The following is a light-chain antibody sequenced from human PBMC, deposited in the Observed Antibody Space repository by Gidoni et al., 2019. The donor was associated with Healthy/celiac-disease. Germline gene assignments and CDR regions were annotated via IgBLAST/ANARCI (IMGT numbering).Light chain of an antibody. CDR3: QQRYSTPLT. CDR2: AAS. J-gene: IGKJ1*01. V-gene: IGKV1-39*01. CDR1: QSISSY. Sequence: DIQMTQSPSSLSASVGDRVTITCRASQSISSYLNWYQQKPGKAPKLLIYAASSLQSGVPSRFSGSGSGTDFTLTISSLQPEDFATYYCQQRYSTPLTVGQGTKVEIK.